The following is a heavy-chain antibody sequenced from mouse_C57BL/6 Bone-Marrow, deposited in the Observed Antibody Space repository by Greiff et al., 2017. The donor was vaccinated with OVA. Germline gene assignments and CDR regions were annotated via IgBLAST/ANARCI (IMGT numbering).Heavy chain of an antibody. D-gene: IGHD2-4*01. V-gene: IGHV1-20*01. CDR2: INPYNGDT. CDR3: ARDIYDYEGRVAY. Sequence: VQLQQSGPELVKPGDSVKISCKASGYSFTGYFMNWVMQSQGKSLEWIGCINPYNGDTFYNQKFNGKATLTADNSSSTAHMGLRSLTSEDSAVYYCARDIYDYEGRVAYWGQGTLVTVAA. CDR1: GYSFTGYF. J-gene: IGHJ3*01.